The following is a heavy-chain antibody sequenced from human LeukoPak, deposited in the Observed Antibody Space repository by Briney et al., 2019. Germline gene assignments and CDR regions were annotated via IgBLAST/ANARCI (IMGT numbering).Heavy chain of an antibody. CDR2: IYYSGST. D-gene: IGHD2-15*01. J-gene: IGHJ3*02. V-gene: IGHV4-59*11. Sequence: ASETLSLTCTVSGGSLNSHYWNWIRQPPGKGLEWVGYIYYSGSTYYNPSLESRVTISLDTTKNQFSLKLTSVTAADTAVYYCARDLIRGWTHSGAFDIWGQGTMVTVS. CDR3: ARDLIRGWTHSGAFDI. CDR1: GGSLNSHY.